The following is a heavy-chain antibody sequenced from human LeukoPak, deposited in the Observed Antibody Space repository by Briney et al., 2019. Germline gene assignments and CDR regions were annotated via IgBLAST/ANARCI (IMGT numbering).Heavy chain of an antibody. D-gene: IGHD6-19*01. CDR2: INTDGSST. Sequence: GGSLRLSCAASGFTFSTYWMHWVRQAPGKGLVWVSRINTDGSSTSYADSVKGRFTISRDNAKNTLYLQMNSLRAEDTAVYYCARGGESRAVAVTGIGYWGQGTLVTV. J-gene: IGHJ4*02. CDR3: ARGGESRAVAVTGIGY. CDR1: GFTFSTYW. V-gene: IGHV3-74*01.